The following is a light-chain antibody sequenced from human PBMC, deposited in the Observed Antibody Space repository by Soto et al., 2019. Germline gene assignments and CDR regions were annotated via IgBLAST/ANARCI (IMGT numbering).Light chain of an antibody. V-gene: IGKV3-11*01. CDR3: QQRSNWPLT. CDR1: QSVSSD. CDR2: DAS. J-gene: IGKJ4*01. Sequence: EIVMTQSPATQSVSPGERATLSCRASQSVSSDLAWYQQKPGQAPRLLIYDASNRATGIPARFSGSGSGTDFTLTISSLEPEDFAVYYCQQRSNWPLTFGGGTKVDIK.